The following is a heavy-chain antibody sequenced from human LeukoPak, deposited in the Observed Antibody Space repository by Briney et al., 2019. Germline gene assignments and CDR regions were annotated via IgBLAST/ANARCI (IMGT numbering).Heavy chain of an antibody. CDR3: ARVRYNAFDI. CDR1: GFTVSNNY. J-gene: IGHJ3*02. V-gene: IGHV3-53*01. D-gene: IGHD1-14*01. Sequence: PGGSLRLSCAASGFTVSNNYMSWARLAPGKGLEWVSVIYSGGSTYYADSVRGRFTISRDNSKNTLYLQMNSLRAEDTAVYYCARVRYNAFDIWGQGTMVTVSS. CDR2: IYSGGST.